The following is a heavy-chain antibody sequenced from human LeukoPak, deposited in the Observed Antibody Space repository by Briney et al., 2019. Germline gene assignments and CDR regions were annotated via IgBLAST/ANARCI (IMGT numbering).Heavy chain of an antibody. V-gene: IGHV1-18*01. Sequence: VASVKVSCKASGYTFTSYGISWVRQAPGQGLEWMGWISAYNGNTNYAQKLQGRVTMTTDTSTSTAYMELRSLRSDDTAVYYCARVTPTYGGLDPFDYWGQGTLVTLSS. CDR2: ISAYNGNT. D-gene: IGHD4-23*01. CDR3: ARVTPTYGGLDPFDY. J-gene: IGHJ4*02. CDR1: GYTFTSYG.